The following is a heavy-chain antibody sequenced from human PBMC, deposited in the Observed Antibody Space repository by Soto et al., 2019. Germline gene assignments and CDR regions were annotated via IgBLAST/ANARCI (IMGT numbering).Heavy chain of an antibody. Sequence: PXECLSLSCAASGFTLSDYAMSWVRKSPGKGLEGVANIKQDGGEEDYVGSVKGRLTISRDNAKSSLYLQMNSLRVEDTAVYYCARVYYDSRDPTKYRAFDSWGQGTMVTV. CDR3: ARVYYDSRDPTKYRAFDS. CDR2: IKQDGGEE. J-gene: IGHJ3*01. D-gene: IGHD3-22*01. V-gene: IGHV3-7*01. CDR1: GFTLSDYA.